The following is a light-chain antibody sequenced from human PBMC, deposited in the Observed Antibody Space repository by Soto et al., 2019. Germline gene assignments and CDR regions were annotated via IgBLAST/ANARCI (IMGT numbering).Light chain of an antibody. CDR2: EVN. Sequence: QSVLTQPPSASGSLGQSVTISCTGTSSDVGGYNYVSWYQHHPGKAPKLMIYEVNKRPSGVPDRFSGSKSGNTASLTVSGLEAEYEADYYCCSYAGSNDVVFGGGTKVTVL. J-gene: IGLJ2*01. V-gene: IGLV2-8*01. CDR3: CSYAGSNDVV. CDR1: SSDVGGYNY.